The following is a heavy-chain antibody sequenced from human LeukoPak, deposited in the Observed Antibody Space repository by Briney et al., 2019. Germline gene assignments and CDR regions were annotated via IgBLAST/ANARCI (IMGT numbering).Heavy chain of an antibody. CDR2: ISSSSSYI. Sequence: GGSLRLSCAASGFTFSSYSMSWVRQAPGKGLEWVSSISSSSSYIYYADSVKGRFTISRDNAKNSLYLQMNSLRAEDTAVYYCAKASEDWLLLPFDYWGQGTLVTVSS. J-gene: IGHJ4*02. CDR1: GFTFSSYS. CDR3: AKASEDWLLLPFDY. D-gene: IGHD3-9*01. V-gene: IGHV3-21*04.